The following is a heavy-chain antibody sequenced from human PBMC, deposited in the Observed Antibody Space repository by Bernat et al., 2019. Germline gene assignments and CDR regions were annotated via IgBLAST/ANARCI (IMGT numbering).Heavy chain of an antibody. Sequence: VQLVESGGGLVKPGGSLRLSCAASGFTFSSYGMHWVRQAPGKGLEWVAVIWYDGSNKYYADSVKGRFTISRDNSKNTLYLQMNSLRAEDTAVYYCARVFYGSGSYIYYYMDVWGKGTTVTVSS. J-gene: IGHJ6*03. V-gene: IGHV3-33*08. CDR3: ARVFYGSGSYIYYYMDV. CDR1: GFTFSSYG. D-gene: IGHD3-10*01. CDR2: IWYDGSNK.